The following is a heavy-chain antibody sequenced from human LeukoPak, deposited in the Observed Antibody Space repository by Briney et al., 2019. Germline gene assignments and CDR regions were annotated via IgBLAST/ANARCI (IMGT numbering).Heavy chain of an antibody. CDR2: IIPIFGTA. CDR3: SRDVVYCSSTRCYSN. D-gene: IGHD2-2*01. V-gene: IGHV1-69*06. J-gene: IGHJ4*02. CDR1: GGTFSSYA. Sequence: SVKLSCKASGGTFSSYAISWVRQAPGQGLEWMGGIIPIFGTANYAQKFKGRVTITADKPTSTAYMELSSLRSEDTAVYYCSRDVVYCSSTRCYSNWGQGTLVTVSS.